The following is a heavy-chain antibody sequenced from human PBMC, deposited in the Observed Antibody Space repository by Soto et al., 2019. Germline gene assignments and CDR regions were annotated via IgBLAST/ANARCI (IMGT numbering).Heavy chain of an antibody. CDR1: GGTFSSYT. CDR2: IIPILGIA. J-gene: IGHJ6*03. Sequence: SVKVSCKASGGTFSSYTISWVRQAPGQGLEWMGRIIPILGIANYAQKFQGRVTITADKSTSTAYMELSSLRSEDTAVYYCAHAKDIVVVPAAMDYYYYYMDVWGKGTTVTVSS. V-gene: IGHV1-69*02. D-gene: IGHD2-2*01. CDR3: AHAKDIVVVPAAMDYYYYYMDV.